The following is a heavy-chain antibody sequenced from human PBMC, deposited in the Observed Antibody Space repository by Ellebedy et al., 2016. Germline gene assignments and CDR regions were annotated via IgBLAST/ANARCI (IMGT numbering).Heavy chain of an antibody. Sequence: SGPTLVKPTQTLTLTCSFSGFSLTTSGVAVAWIRQPPGKALEWLALIAGDDQKRYRASLETRLTITKDTSKNQVVLRMTNIDPVDTATYFCTHRSPTTLAFDFWGQGTPVIVSS. CDR3: THRSPTTLAFDF. CDR2: IAGDDQK. CDR1: GFSLTTSGVA. V-gene: IGHV2-5*02. D-gene: IGHD4-11*01. J-gene: IGHJ4*02.